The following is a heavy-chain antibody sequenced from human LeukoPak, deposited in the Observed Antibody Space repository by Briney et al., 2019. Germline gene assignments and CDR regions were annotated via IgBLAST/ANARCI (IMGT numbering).Heavy chain of an antibody. CDR2: IKQDGSET. CDR3: TRIIVEVPGVSDYCDY. V-gene: IGHV3-7*05. CDR1: GFTFSSHW. D-gene: IGHD2-2*01. Sequence: GGSLRLSCAASGFTFSSHWVYWVRQAPGKGLEWVANIKQDGSETFYVDSVKGRFTISRDNAKNSLYLQMNSLRAEDTAVYYCTRIIVEVPGVSDYCDYWGQGTLVTVSS. J-gene: IGHJ4*02.